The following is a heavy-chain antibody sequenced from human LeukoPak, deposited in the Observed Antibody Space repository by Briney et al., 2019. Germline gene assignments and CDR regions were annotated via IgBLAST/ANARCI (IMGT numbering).Heavy chain of an antibody. J-gene: IGHJ4*02. V-gene: IGHV1-2*02. CDR1: GYTFSDYF. D-gene: IGHD3-16*01. CDR3: ARGWGSLYYFDF. Sequence: ASVKVSCKASGYTFSDYFVHWVRQAPRQGLEWMGWINPKSGVTKYAQKFQGRVTMVRDTATSTVYMDLSSLTSDDTAVYFCARGWGSLYYFDFWGQGTLVTVSS. CDR2: INPKSGVT.